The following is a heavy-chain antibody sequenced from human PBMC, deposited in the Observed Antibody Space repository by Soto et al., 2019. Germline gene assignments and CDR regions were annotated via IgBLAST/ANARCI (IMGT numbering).Heavy chain of an antibody. Sequence: QVTLKESGLVLVKPTETLTLTCTVSGFSLSNGRRGVSWIRQPPGKALEWLAHIFSNDEKIFNSFLKSRLSISTDTSKSQVVLIMTATDPVDTATDYCAPTEDGCRSLTPAGWFDGWGQCTLATVSS. CDR3: APTEDGCRSLTPAGWFDG. CDR1: GFSLSNGRRG. J-gene: IGHJ1*01. V-gene: IGHV2-26*01. D-gene: IGHD2-2*01. CDR2: IFSNDEK.